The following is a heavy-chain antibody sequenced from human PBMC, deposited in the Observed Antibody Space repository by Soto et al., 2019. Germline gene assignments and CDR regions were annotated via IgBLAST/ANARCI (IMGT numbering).Heavy chain of an antibody. CDR1: GFTLGNYA. V-gene: IGHV3-23*01. CDR2: ISANDVGT. CDR3: AKAKNDYNWDNRPPFDY. J-gene: IGHJ4*02. Sequence: GGSLRLSCEASGFTLGNYAMTWVRQAPGKGLEWVSLISANDVGTYYAESVKTRFTISTDQSRNTVYLQMDSLRADDTAIYYCAKAKNDYNWDNRPPFDYWGQGTLVTVSS. D-gene: IGHD1-20*01.